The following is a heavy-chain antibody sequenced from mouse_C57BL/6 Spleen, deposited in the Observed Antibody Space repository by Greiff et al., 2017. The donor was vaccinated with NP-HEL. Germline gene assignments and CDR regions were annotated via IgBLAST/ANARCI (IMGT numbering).Heavy chain of an antibody. CDR3: TRGGYSNYGGYFDV. V-gene: IGHV5-9-1*02. Sequence: EVQLVESGEGLVKPGGSLKLSCAASGFTFSSYAMSWVRQTPEKRLEWVAYISSGGDYIYYADTVKGRFTISRDNARNTLYLQMSSLKSEDTAMYYCTRGGYSNYGGYFDVWGTGTTVTVSS. D-gene: IGHD2-5*01. CDR2: ISSGGDYI. CDR1: GFTFSSYA. J-gene: IGHJ1*03.